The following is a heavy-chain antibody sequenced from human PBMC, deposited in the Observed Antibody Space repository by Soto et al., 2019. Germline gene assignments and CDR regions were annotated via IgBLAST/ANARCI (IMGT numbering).Heavy chain of an antibody. CDR1: GYTFTSYG. Sequence: ASVKVSCKASGYTFTSYGISWVRQAPGQGLEWMGWISAYNGNTNYAQKLQGRVTMTTDTSTSTAYMELRSLRSDDTAVYYCARTPYYDFWSGYEDWFDPWGQGTLDTVSS. CDR3: ARTPYYDFWSGYEDWFDP. CDR2: ISAYNGNT. J-gene: IGHJ5*02. V-gene: IGHV1-18*01. D-gene: IGHD3-3*01.